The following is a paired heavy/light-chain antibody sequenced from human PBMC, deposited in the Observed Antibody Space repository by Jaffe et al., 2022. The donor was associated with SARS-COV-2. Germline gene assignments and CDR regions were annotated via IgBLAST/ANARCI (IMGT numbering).Heavy chain of an antibody. D-gene: IGHD3-3*01. CDR2: ISAYNGNV. CDR1: GYTFINYG. J-gene: IGHJ3*02. V-gene: IGHV1-18*01. Sequence: QIQLVQSGAEVKKPGASVKVSCKTSGYTFINYGINWVRQAPGQGLEWMGWISAYNGNVRYAQKSQGRVIMSTDTSTTTAYMELWSLRSDDTAVYYCARDVRPHYDVLSGYRPDGFDIWGQGTIVSVSS. CDR3: ARDVRPHYDVLSGYRPDGFDI.
Light chain of an antibody. J-gene: IGLJ2*01. CDR3: QSADSTGRYLL. CDR2: ENS. V-gene: IGLV3-25*03. CDR1: SLSKQF. Sequence: SYELTQSPSVSVSPGQTARITCSGDSLSKQFTHWYQQRPGQAPVMVIYENSERPSGIPGRFSGSTSGTTVTLTISGVQAEDEADYYCQSADSTGRYLLFGGGTKLTVL.